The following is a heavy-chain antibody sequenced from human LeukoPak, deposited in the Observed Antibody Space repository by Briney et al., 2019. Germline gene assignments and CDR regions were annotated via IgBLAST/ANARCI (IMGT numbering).Heavy chain of an antibody. J-gene: IGHJ4*02. CDR1: GGSFSGYY. V-gene: IGHV4-34*01. Sequence: SETLSLTCAVYGGSFSGYYWSWIRQPPGKGLEWIGEINHSGSTNYNPSLKSRVTISVDTSKNQFSLKLSSVTAADTAVYYCARVLYSSKSRFDYRGQGTLVTVSS. CDR3: ARVLYSSKSRFDY. D-gene: IGHD6-13*01. CDR2: INHSGST.